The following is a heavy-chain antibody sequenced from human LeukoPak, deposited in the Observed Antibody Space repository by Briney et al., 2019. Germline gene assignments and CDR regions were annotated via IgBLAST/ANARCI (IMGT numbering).Heavy chain of an antibody. CDR2: IYSGGST. CDR1: GFTVSSNY. CDR3: GRSWRVYSSVRWFDT. Sequence: GGSVLLSCAASGFTVSSNYMSWVRQAPGKGLEWVSVIYSGGSTYYADSVKGRFTISRDNSKNTLYLQMNSLRAEDTAVYYCGRSWRVYSSVRWFDTWGQGTLVTVSS. J-gene: IGHJ5*02. V-gene: IGHV3-53*01. D-gene: IGHD6-19*01.